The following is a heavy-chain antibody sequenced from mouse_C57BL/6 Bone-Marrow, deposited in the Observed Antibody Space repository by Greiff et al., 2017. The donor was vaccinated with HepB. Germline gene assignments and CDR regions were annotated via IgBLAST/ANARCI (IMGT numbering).Heavy chain of an antibody. J-gene: IGHJ3*01. CDR1: GYTFTSYG. V-gene: IGHV1-81*01. D-gene: IGHD2-3*01. CDR2: IYPRSGNT. Sequence: VKLQESGAELARPGASVKLSCKASGYTFTSYGISWVKQRTGQGLEWIGEIYPRSGNTYYNEKFKGKATLTADKSSSTAYMELRSLTSEDSAVYFCARNDGYYREFAYWGQGTLVTVSA. CDR3: ARNDGYYREFAY.